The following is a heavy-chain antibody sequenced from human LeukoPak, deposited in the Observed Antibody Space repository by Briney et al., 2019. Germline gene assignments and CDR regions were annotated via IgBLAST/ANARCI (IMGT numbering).Heavy chain of an antibody. Sequence: QPGGSLRLSCAASGFTFRDYAMTWVRQAPGRGPEWVSTFTAGGNSTYYADSVKGRFIITRDNSKNTLYLLMNSLRAEDTAVYYCAKVLSKIYIYGPFDHWGQGSLVTVSS. CDR2: FTAGGNST. D-gene: IGHD5-18*01. V-gene: IGHV3-23*01. J-gene: IGHJ4*02. CDR1: GFTFRDYA. CDR3: AKVLSKIYIYGPFDH.